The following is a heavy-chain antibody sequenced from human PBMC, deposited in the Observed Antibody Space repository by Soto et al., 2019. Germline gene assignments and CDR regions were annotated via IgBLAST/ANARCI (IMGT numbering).Heavy chain of an antibody. D-gene: IGHD2-15*01. J-gene: IGHJ6*03. Sequence: QVQLVQSGAEVKKPGASVKVSCQTSGYSFTNYALQWVRQAPGQRLECMGWINAGNGNTKYSQKFQGRVTITSDTSATTGYMELSSLRSEDTAVYYCARGRCSGGSCNSGYYYYMDVWGKGTTVIVSS. CDR2: INAGNGNT. CDR1: GYSFTNYA. CDR3: ARGRCSGGSCNSGYYYYMDV. V-gene: IGHV1-3*01.